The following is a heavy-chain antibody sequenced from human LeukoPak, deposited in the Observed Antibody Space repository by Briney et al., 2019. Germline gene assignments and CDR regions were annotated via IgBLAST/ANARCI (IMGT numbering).Heavy chain of an antibody. D-gene: IGHD3-22*01. J-gene: IGHJ4*02. V-gene: IGHV3-48*01. Sequence: GGSLRLSCAASGFTFSSYSMNWVRQAPGKGLEWVSYISSSSSTIYYADSVKGRFTISRDNAKNSLYLQMNSLRAEDTAVYYCARVLGVYYDSSGYWGQGTLVTVS. CDR3: ARVLGVYYDSSGY. CDR2: ISSSSSTI. CDR1: GFTFSSYS.